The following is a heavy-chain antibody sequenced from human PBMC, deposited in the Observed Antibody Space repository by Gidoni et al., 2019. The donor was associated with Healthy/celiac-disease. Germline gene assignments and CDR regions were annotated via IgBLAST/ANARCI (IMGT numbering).Heavy chain of an antibody. V-gene: IGHV1-3*01. J-gene: IGHJ5*02. CDR3: ARESCSSTSCYFRFDP. D-gene: IGHD2-2*01. Sequence: QVQLVQSGAEVKKPGASVKVSCKASGYTFTSYAMHWVRQAPGQRLDWMGWINAGNGNTKYSQKFQDRVTITRDTSASTAYMELSSLRSEDTAVYYCARESCSSTSCYFRFDPWGQGTLVTVSS. CDR2: INAGNGNT. CDR1: GYTFTSYA.